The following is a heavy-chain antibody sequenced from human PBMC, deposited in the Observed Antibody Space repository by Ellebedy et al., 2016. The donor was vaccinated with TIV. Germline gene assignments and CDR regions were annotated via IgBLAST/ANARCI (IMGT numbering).Heavy chain of an antibody. CDR3: ARGVYDSSHYYPFDY. CDR1: GFTVSSNY. D-gene: IGHD3-22*01. J-gene: IGHJ4*02. V-gene: IGHV3-66*01. Sequence: GESLKISCAASGFTVSSNYMNWVRPTPGKGLEWVSVIYSGGSTYYADSVKGSFTVSRDNSKNTLYLQMNSLRAEDTAVYYCARGVYDSSHYYPFDYWGQGTLVTVSS. CDR2: IYSGGST.